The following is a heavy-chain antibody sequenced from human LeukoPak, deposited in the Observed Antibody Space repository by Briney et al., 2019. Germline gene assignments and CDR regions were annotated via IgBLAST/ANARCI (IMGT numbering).Heavy chain of an antibody. V-gene: IGHV3-21*01. J-gene: IGHJ4*02. CDR2: ISSSSSYI. CDR1: GFTFSSYS. Sequence: GGSLRLSCAASGFTFSSYSMNWVRQAPGKGLEWVSSISSSSSYIYCADSVKGRFTISRDNAKNSLYLQMNSLRAEDTAVYYCARDYPDYGQESYWGQGTLVTVSS. CDR3: ARDYPDYGQESY. D-gene: IGHD4-17*01.